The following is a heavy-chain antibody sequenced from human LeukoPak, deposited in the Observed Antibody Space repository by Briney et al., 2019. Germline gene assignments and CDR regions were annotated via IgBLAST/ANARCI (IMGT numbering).Heavy chain of an antibody. V-gene: IGHV4-39*01. CDR2: IYYSGST. J-gene: IGHJ4*02. Sequence: SETLSLTCTVSGGSISSRGYYWGWIRQPPGKGLEWIGSIYYSGSTYYNPSLKSRVTISVDTSKNQFSLKLSSVTAADTAVYYCPRHSRFGVVVLTHFDYWGQGTLVTVSS. CDR3: PRHSRFGVVVLTHFDY. D-gene: IGHD3-22*01. CDR1: GGSISSRGYY.